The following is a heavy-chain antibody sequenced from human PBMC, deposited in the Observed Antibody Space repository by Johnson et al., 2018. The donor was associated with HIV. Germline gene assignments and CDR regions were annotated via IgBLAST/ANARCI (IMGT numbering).Heavy chain of an antibody. CDR2: IRYDGSNK. CDR1: AFTFSSYE. J-gene: IGHJ3*02. V-gene: IGHV3-30*02. CDR3: ARESGWGHDAFDI. Sequence: QVQLVESGGGLVQPGGSLKLSCAASAFTFSSYEMNWVRQAPGKGLEWVSFIRYDGSNKYYADSVKGRFTISRDNSKNTLYLQMNSLRAEDTAVYSCARESGWGHDAFDIWGQGTMVIVSS. D-gene: IGHD3-22*01.